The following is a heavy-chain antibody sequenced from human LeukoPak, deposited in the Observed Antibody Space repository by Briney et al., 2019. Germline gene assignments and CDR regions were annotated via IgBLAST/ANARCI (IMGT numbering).Heavy chain of an antibody. CDR2: INPNSGGT. CDR1: GYTFTGYY. Sequence: ASVKVSCKASGYTFTGYYVHWVRQAPGQGLEWMGWINPNSGGTNYAQKFQGRVTMTRDTSISTAYMELSRLRSDDTAVYYCARVGYCTNGVCYKGDYWGQGTLVTVSS. V-gene: IGHV1-2*02. CDR3: ARVGYCTNGVCYKGDY. D-gene: IGHD2-8*01. J-gene: IGHJ4*02.